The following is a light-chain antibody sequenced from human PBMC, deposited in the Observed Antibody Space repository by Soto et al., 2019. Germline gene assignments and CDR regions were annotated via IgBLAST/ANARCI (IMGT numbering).Light chain of an antibody. V-gene: IGKV1-5*01. J-gene: IGKJ2*01. CDR2: DAS. CDR1: HSVEIW. CDR3: QQYYRFSPT. Sequence: DIQMTQFPSTLSACVGDRVTITCRASHSVEIWVAWYQQKPGKAPNLLIYDASSLESGVPSRFSGSGSGTEFTLTISSLQPDDFATYYCQQYYRFSPTFGQGTKLEIK.